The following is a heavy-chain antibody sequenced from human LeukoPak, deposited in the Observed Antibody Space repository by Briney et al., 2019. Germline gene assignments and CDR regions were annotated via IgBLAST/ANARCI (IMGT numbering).Heavy chain of an antibody. CDR3: ARNSGSSGRWFDP. D-gene: IGHD1-26*01. V-gene: IGHV5-51*01. CDR2: IYPGDSDT. Sequence: GESLKISCKTSGYSFSNNWIDWVRQMPGKGLEWMGAIYPGDSDTRYSPSFQGQVTISVDKSISTAYLQWSSLKASDTAMYYCARNSGSSGRWFDPWGQGTLVTVSS. J-gene: IGHJ5*02. CDR1: GYSFSNNW.